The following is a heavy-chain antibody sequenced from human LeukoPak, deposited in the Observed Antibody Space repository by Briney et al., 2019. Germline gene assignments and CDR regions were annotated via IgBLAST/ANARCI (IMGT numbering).Heavy chain of an antibody. J-gene: IGHJ4*02. V-gene: IGHV3-23*01. D-gene: IGHD3-16*01. Sequence: GGSLRLSCAASGVSFSSFAMSWVRQAPARGLGWLSRMKGTGESFYAGSVRGRLTLSRDYSSNRVYLHLTTLPVEDPAVYYCARASWVSRADAVRWGQGTVVTVSS. CDR1: GVSFSSFA. CDR2: MKGTGES. CDR3: ARASWVSRADAVR.